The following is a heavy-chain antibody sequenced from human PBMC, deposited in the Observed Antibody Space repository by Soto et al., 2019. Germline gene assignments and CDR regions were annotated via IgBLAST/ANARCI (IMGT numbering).Heavy chain of an antibody. V-gene: IGHV1-69*01. CDR2: IIPIFGTA. D-gene: IGHD3-3*01. CDR3: ARGVHLNYYYYYGMDV. CDR1: GGTFSSYA. J-gene: IGHJ6*02. Sequence: QVQLVQSGAEVKKPGSSVKVSCKASGGTFSSYAISWVRQAPGQGLEWMGGIIPIFGTANYAQKFQARVTITADESTSTAYMELSSLRAEDTAVYYCARGVHLNYYYYYGMDVWGQGTTVTVSS.